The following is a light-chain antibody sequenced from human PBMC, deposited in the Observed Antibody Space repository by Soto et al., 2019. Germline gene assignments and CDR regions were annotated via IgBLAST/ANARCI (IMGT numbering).Light chain of an antibody. V-gene: IGKV1-5*01. CDR2: DAS. CDR3: QQYYSYPRT. J-gene: IGKJ1*01. Sequence: DIQMPQSHSTLSASVGDSLTITGRASHNIYSWLAWYQQKPGKAHRLLIHDASSLESGVPARFSGSGSGTDFTLTISCLQSEDFATYYCQQYYSYPRTVGKGNKVDIK. CDR1: HNIYSW.